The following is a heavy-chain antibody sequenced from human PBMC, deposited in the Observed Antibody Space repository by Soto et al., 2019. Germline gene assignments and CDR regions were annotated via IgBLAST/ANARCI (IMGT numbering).Heavy chain of an antibody. J-gene: IGHJ6*02. Sequence: QVQLVQSGAEVKKPGSSVKVSCKASGGTFSSYAISWVRQAPGQGLEWMGGIIPLFGTANYAQKFQGTVTITADESTSTAYMELSSLRSEDTAVYYCAETTRNPYYYGMDVWGQGTTVTVSS. CDR2: IIPLFGTA. CDR1: GGTFSSYA. D-gene: IGHD1-1*01. CDR3: AETTRNPYYYGMDV. V-gene: IGHV1-69*12.